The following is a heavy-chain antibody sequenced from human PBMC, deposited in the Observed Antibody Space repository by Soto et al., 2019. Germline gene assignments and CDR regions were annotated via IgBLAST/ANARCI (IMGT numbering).Heavy chain of an antibody. D-gene: IGHD3-3*01. V-gene: IGHV3-48*03. J-gene: IGHJ6*02. CDR2: ISSSGSTI. CDR1: GFTFSSYE. CDR3: ARDSRITIFGVVSYGMDV. Sequence: PGGSLRLSCAASGFTFSSYEMNWVRQAPGKGLEWVSYISSSGSTIYYADSVKGRFTISRDNAKNSLYLQMNSLRAEDTAVYYCARDSRITIFGVVSYGMDVWDQETTVTASS.